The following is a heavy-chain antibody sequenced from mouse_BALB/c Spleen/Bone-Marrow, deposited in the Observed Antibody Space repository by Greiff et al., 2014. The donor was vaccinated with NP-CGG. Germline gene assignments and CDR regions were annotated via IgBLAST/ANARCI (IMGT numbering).Heavy chain of an antibody. Sequence: LVESGPELVKPGASVKMSCKASGYTFTSYVMHWVKQKPGQGLEWIGNIYPSNDGTKYNAKFQGKATLTSDKSSSTAYMELSSLTSEDSAVYYSARDAMDYWGQGTPVTVSA. V-gene: IGHV1-14*01. CDR1: GYTFTSYV. J-gene: IGHJ4*01. CDR3: ARDAMDY. CDR2: IYPSNDGT.